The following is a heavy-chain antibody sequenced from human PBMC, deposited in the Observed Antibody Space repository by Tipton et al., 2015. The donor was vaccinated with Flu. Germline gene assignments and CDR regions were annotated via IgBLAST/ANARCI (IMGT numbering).Heavy chain of an antibody. CDR2: VYYTGST. V-gene: IGHV4-61*01. Sequence: TLSLTCTVSGYSISSGYYWNWIRQFPGKGLEGIGFVYYTGSTNYKSSIKSRVTISTDTSTNQVSLKMNSVIAADTAVYYCARGPPGPSIRAYYFDIWGQGALVTVSS. CDR3: ARGPPGPSIRAYYFDI. J-gene: IGHJ4*02. CDR1: GYSISSGYY. D-gene: IGHD2-21*01.